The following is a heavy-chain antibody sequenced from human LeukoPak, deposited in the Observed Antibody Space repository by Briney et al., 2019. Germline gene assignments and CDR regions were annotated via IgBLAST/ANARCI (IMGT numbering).Heavy chain of an antibody. J-gene: IGHJ4*02. V-gene: IGHV3-23*01. CDR1: GFTFSSYA. D-gene: IGHD3-22*01. CDR2: ISGSGGST. CDR3: AKVRDLSYYDSSGYPFDY. Sequence: GGSLRLSCAASGFTFSSYAMSWVRQAPGKGLEWVSAISGSGGSTYYADSVKGRFTISRDNSKDTLYLQMNSLRAEDTAVYYCAKVRDLSYYDSSGYPFDYWGQGTLVTVSS.